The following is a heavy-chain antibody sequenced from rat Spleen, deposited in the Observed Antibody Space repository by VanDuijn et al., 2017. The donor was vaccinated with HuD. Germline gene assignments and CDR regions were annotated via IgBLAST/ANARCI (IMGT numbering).Heavy chain of an antibody. V-gene: IGHV5S23*01. Sequence: EVQLVESGGGLVQPGKSLKLSCAASGFTFSDYGMAWVRQAPGKGLEWVASITNTGGSTYYPDSVKGRFTISRDNAKSTLYLQMDSLRSEDTATYYCARHPTYYGFDGDWFACWGQGTLVTVSS. J-gene: IGHJ3*01. CDR1: GFTFSDYG. D-gene: IGHD1-9*01. CDR2: ITNTGGST. CDR3: ARHPTYYGFDGDWFAC.